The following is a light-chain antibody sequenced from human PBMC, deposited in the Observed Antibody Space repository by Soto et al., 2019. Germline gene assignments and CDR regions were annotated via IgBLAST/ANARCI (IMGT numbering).Light chain of an antibody. CDR1: SSNIGSNT. CDR3: AAWDDSLNGYV. CDR2: RDN. Sequence: QSALAQPPSASGAPGQRVTISCSGSSSNIGSNTVNWYQQLPGTAPKLLIYRDNQRPSGVPVRFSGSKSGTSASLAISGLQSEDEGDYHCAAWDDSLNGYVFATGTKVTAL. J-gene: IGLJ1*01. V-gene: IGLV1-44*01.